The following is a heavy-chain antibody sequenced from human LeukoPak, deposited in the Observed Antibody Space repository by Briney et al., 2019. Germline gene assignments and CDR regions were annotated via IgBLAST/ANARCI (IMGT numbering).Heavy chain of an antibody. V-gene: IGHV4-59*01. J-gene: IGHJ6*03. D-gene: IGHD2-2*01. CDR1: GGSISSYY. Sequence: SETLSLTCTVSGGSISSYYWSWIRQPPGKGLEWIGYIYYSGSTNYNPSLKSRVTISVDTSKNQFSLKLSSVTAADTAVYYCARVMGYCSSTSCPNDYYYYYMDVWGKGTTVTISS. CDR3: ARVMGYCSSTSCPNDYYYYYMDV. CDR2: IYYSGST.